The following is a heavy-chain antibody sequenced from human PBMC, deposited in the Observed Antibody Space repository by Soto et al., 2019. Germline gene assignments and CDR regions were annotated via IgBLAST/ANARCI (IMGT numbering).Heavy chain of an antibody. CDR2: IYHSGDT. V-gene: IGHV4-59*01. CDR3: ARYSATAHFFDY. Sequence: PSETLSLTCTVSGGSISSNQWSWIRQPPGRGLEWIGYIYHSGDTNYNPSLKSRVTISVDMSQSQFSLRLTSVTAADTAVYYCARYSATAHFFDYWGQGTLVTVSS. CDR1: GGSISSNQ. D-gene: IGHD6-13*01. J-gene: IGHJ4*02.